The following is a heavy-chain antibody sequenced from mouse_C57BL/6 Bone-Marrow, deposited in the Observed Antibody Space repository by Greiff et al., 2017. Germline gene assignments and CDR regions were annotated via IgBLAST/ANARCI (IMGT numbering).Heavy chain of an antibody. CDR1: GFTFSNYW. J-gene: IGHJ2*01. CDR3: TGDLTGTRDY. Sequence: EVQLQESGGGLVQPGGSMKLSCVASGFTFSNYWMNWVRQSPEKGLEWVAQIRLKSDNYATHYAESVKGRFTISRDDSKSSVYLQMNNLRAEDTGIYYCTGDLTGTRDYWGQGTTLTVSS. D-gene: IGHD4-1*01. CDR2: IRLKSDNYAT. V-gene: IGHV6-3*01.